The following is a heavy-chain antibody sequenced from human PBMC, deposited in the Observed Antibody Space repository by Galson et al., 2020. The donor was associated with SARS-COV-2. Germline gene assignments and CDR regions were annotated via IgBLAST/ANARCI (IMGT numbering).Heavy chain of an antibody. CDR2: IRSKANSYAT. V-gene: IGHV3-73*01. J-gene: IGHJ4*02. Sequence: GGSLRLSCAASGFTFSGSAMHWVRQASGKGLEWVGRIRSKANSYATAYAASVKGRFTISRDDQKNTAYLQMNSLKTEDTAVYYCTRQLGYGSSTSCADFDYWGQGTLVTVSS. CDR1: GFTFSGSA. D-gene: IGHD2-2*01. CDR3: TRQLGYGSSTSCADFDY.